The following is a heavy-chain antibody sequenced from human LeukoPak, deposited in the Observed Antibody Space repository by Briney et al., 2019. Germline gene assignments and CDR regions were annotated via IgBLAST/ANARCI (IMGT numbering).Heavy chain of an antibody. J-gene: IGHJ3*01. CDR3: VRDPSYDGPSYGAFNF. D-gene: IGHD3-22*01. V-gene: IGHV3-7*01. Sequence: GGSLRLSCTASGFSISGSVMTWVRQAPGKGLEWVANIKQDGKEKVYVDSVKGRFTILRDNDKNSLFLQMNTLRAEDTAVYYCVRDPSYDGPSYGAFNFWGQGTIVTVSS. CDR1: GFSISGSV. CDR2: IKQDGKEK.